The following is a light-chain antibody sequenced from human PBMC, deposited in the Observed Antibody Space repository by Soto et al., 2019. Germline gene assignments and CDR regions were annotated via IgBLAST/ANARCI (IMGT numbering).Light chain of an antibody. CDR1: QSLVHIDGNTY. Sequence: DIVLTQTRLSSPVTLGQPASISCRSSQSLVHIDGNTYLNWLQQRPGQPPRLLIYKISNRLPGVPDRFSGSGAGTDFTLKSSRVEAEDVGVYYCMQATQSYTFGQGTRLEIK. CDR3: MQATQSYT. CDR2: KIS. J-gene: IGKJ2*01. V-gene: IGKV2-24*01.